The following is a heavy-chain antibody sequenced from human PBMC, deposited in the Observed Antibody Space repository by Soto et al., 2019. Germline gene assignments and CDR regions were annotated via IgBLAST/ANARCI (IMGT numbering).Heavy chain of an antibody. CDR2: INHSGST. CDR1: GGSFSGYY. CDR3: ARDNRVAQPWIQLWLDRQNWFDP. V-gene: IGHV4-34*01. J-gene: IGHJ5*02. Sequence: QVQLQQWGAGLLKPSETLSLTCAVYGGSFSGYYWSWIRQPPGKGLEWIGEINHSGSTNYNPSLKSRVTISVDSSKHQFSLKLSSVTAAATAVYYCARDNRVAQPWIQLWLDRQNWFDPWGQGTLVTVSS. D-gene: IGHD5-18*01.